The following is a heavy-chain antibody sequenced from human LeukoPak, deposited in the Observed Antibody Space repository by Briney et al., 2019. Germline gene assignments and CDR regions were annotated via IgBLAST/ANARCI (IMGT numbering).Heavy chain of an antibody. V-gene: IGHV1-3*03. CDR1: GYTFTSYA. CDR3: ARGPYYYDSSGSFFDY. Sequence: GASVKVSCKASGYTFTSYAMHWVRQAPGQRLEWMGWINAGNGNTKYSQEFQGRVTITRDTSASTAYMELSSLRSEDMAVYYCARGPYYYDSSGSFFDYWGQGTLVTVSS. D-gene: IGHD3-22*01. CDR2: INAGNGNT. J-gene: IGHJ4*02.